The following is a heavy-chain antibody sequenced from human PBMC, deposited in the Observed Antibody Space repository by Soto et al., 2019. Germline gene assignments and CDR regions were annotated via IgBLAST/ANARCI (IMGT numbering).Heavy chain of an antibody. J-gene: IGHJ4*02. V-gene: IGHV4-39*01. Sequence: SETLSLTCSVSDDGSSYWGWIRQPPGKGLEWIGSIHYGGATYYNPSLRSRVTISLDTSKSQFSLNLNSVIAADAAVYYCASDSDIARFFIWGQGSRSPSPQ. CDR1: DDGSSY. CDR2: IHYGGAT. D-gene: IGHD2-21*02. CDR3: ASDSDIARFFI.